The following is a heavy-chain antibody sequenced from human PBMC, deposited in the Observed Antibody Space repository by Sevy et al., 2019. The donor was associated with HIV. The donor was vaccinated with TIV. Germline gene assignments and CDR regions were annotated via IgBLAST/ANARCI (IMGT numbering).Heavy chain of an antibody. CDR1: EFTFGHYT. D-gene: IGHD2-2*01. CDR2: IRSNSYGGTT. CDR3: RIDQDITLVPAARYGMDV. V-gene: IGHV3-49*04. J-gene: IGHJ6*02. Sequence: GGYLRLSCTVSEFTFGHYTMSWVRQAPGKGLEWVGFIRSNSYGGTTKYAASVKGRFTISRDDFKSIAYLQMNSLKTEDTAVYYCRIDQDITLVPAARYGMDVWGQGTTVTVSS.